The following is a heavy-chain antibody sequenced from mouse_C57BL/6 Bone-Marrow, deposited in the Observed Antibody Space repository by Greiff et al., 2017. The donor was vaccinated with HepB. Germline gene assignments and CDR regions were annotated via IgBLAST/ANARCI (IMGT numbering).Heavy chain of an antibody. CDR1: GYTFTSYW. V-gene: IGHV1-59*01. CDR3: ARSFYYYVSRAFDY. Sequence: QVQLQQPGAELVRPGTSVKLSCKASGYTFTSYWMHWVKQRPGQGLEWIGVIDPSDSYTTYNQKFKGKATLTVDTTSSTAYMQLSSLTSADSAVYYCARSFYYYVSRAFDYWGQGTTLTVSS. CDR2: IDPSDSYT. J-gene: IGHJ2*01. D-gene: IGHD1-1*01.